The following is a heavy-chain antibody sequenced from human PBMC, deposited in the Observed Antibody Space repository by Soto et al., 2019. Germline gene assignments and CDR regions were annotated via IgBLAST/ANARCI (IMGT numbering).Heavy chain of an antibody. D-gene: IGHD4-17*01. V-gene: IGHV5-51*01. CDR2: IYPGDSDT. CDR1: GYSFTNHW. J-gene: IGHJ4*02. CDR3: ARREYGDRSYFDF. Sequence: GESLKISCKGSGYSFTNHWIGWVRQMPGKGLEWMGIIYPGDSDTRYSPSFQGQVTISADKSISTAYLRWCSLRASDTAIYYGARREYGDRSYFDFWGQGALVSVSS.